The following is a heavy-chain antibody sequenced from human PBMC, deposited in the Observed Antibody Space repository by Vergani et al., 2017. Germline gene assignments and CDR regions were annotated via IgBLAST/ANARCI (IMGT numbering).Heavy chain of an antibody. CDR2: IQFDGSIQ. V-gene: IGHV3-30*02. D-gene: IGHD3-16*01. CDR1: GFTLSNYD. J-gene: IGHJ4*02. CDR3: AKHFRGWGIDY. Sequence: QVQLVESGGGVVQRGGSLRLSCATSGFTLSNYDMQRIRQGPGKGLEFVAFIQFDGSIQYYADSVKGRFTLSREFSKNTLYLQLNSLRTDETATYYCAKHFRGWGIDYWGQGTQVIVSS.